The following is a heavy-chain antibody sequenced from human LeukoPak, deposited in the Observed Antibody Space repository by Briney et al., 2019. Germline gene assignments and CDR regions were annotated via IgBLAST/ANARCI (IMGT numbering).Heavy chain of an antibody. J-gene: IGHJ4*02. CDR3: ARDLRGTLMVNKGDY. CDR1: GFTFSGYE. Sequence: GGSLRLSCAASGFTFSGYEMNWVRQAPGKGLEWVSYISSSGSTIYYADSVKGRFAISRDNAKNSLYLQMDSLRDEDTADYYCARDLRGTLMVNKGDYWGQGTLVTVSS. D-gene: IGHD2-8*01. V-gene: IGHV3-48*03. CDR2: ISSSGSTI.